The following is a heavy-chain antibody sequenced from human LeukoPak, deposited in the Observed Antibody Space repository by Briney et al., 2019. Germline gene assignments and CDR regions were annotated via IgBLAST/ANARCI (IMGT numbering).Heavy chain of an antibody. V-gene: IGHV4-59*01. CDR3: ARVRARSSGWYDYFDY. J-gene: IGHJ4*02. CDR1: GGSISSYY. CDR2: IYYSGST. Sequence: PSETLSLTCTVSGGSISSYYWSWIRQPPGKGVEWIGYIYYSGSTNYNPSLKSRVPISVDTSKNQFSLKLSSVTAADTAVYYCARVRARSSGWYDYFDYWGQGTLVTVSS. D-gene: IGHD6-19*01.